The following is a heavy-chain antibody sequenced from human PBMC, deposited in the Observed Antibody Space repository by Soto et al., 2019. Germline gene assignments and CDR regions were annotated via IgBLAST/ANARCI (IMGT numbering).Heavy chain of an antibody. CDR1: GGTFSSYA. CDR2: IIPIFGTA. D-gene: IGHD6-13*01. CDR3: ARDRAAAGVVGAFDI. Sequence: ASVKVSCKASGGTFSSYAISWVRQAPGQGLEWMGGIIPIFGTANYAQKFQGRVTITADESTSTAYMELSSLRSEDTAVYYCARDRAAAGVVGAFDIWGQGAMVTVSS. V-gene: IGHV1-69*13. J-gene: IGHJ3*02.